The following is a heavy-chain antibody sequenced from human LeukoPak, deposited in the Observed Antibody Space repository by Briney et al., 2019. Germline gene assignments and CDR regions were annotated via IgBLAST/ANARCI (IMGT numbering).Heavy chain of an antibody. V-gene: IGHV4-30-4*01. CDR1: GGSISTGDYY. CDR2: IYYSGST. D-gene: IGHD3-10*01. Sequence: SETQSLTCTVSGGSISTGDYYWSWIRQPPGKGLEWIGYIYYSGSTYQNPSLKSRLTISVDTSRSQFSLKLNSVTDADTAVYYCARGITRFDYWGQGTLVTVSS. J-gene: IGHJ4*02. CDR3: ARGITRFDY.